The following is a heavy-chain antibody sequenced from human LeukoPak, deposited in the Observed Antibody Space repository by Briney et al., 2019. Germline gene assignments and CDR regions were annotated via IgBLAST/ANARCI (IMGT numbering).Heavy chain of an antibody. CDR3: ARKILGALIDHGMDV. J-gene: IGHJ6*02. D-gene: IGHD1-26*01. V-gene: IGHV4-4*02. CDR2: IYHSGST. CDR1: GGSISSSNW. Sequence: PSETLSLTCAVSGGSISSSNWWSWVRQPPGKGLEWIGEIYHSGSTNYNPSLKSRVTISVDKSKNQFSLKLSSVTAADTAVYYCARKILGALIDHGMDVWGQGTTVTVSS.